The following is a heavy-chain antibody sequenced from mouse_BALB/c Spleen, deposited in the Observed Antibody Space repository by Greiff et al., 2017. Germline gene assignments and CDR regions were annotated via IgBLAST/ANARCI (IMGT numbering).Heavy chain of an antibody. Sequence: EVKVVESGGGLVKPGGSLKLSCAASGFTFSDYYMYWVRQTPEKRLEWVATISDGGSYTYYPDSVKGRFTISRDNAKNNLYLQMSSLKSEDTAMYYCARGDDYAMDYWGQGTSVTVSS. J-gene: IGHJ4*01. D-gene: IGHD2-3*01. CDR1: GFTFSDYY. CDR3: ARGDDYAMDY. V-gene: IGHV5-4*02. CDR2: ISDGGSYT.